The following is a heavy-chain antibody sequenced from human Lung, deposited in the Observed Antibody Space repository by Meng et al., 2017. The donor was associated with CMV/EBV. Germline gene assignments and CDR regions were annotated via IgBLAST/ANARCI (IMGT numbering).Heavy chain of an antibody. V-gene: IGHV7-4-1*02. CDR1: GYSFTSYS. Sequence: QVQLVQSGAVVKKTGPSVKVSCKASGYSFTSYSLNWLRQAPGQGLEWLGWINTYSGNPTYAQGFTGRIVFSLDTSVSTAYLQISSLKAEDTAVYYCARAWDTSGFWGQGTLVTVSS. CDR2: INTYSGNP. J-gene: IGHJ4*02. D-gene: IGHD3-22*01. CDR3: ARAWDTSGF.